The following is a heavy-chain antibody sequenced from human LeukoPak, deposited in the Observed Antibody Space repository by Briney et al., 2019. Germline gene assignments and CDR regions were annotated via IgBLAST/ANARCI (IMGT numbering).Heavy chain of an antibody. Sequence: PGGSLRLSCAASGLTFSSYSMNWVRQAPGKGLEWVSYISSSSSMIYYADSVKGRFTISRDNAKNSLYLQMKSLRDEDTAIYYCARDYGDLPARVPYFDYWGQGTLVTVSS. J-gene: IGHJ4*02. D-gene: IGHD4-17*01. V-gene: IGHV3-48*02. CDR1: GLTFSSYS. CDR3: ARDYGDLPARVPYFDY. CDR2: ISSSSSMI.